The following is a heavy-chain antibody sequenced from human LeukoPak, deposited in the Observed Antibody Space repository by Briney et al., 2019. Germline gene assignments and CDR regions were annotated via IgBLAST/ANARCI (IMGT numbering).Heavy chain of an antibody. CDR3: ARSYDLLTGTHHDY. CDR1: GGSFTGYY. Sequence: PSETLSLTCAVYGGSFTGYYWSWIRQPPGKGLEWIGEINHSGSTNYNPSLKSRVTISVDTSKTQFSLKLSSVTAADTAVYYCARSYDLLTGTHHDYWGQGTLVTVSS. V-gene: IGHV4-34*01. J-gene: IGHJ4*02. D-gene: IGHD3-9*01. CDR2: INHSGST.